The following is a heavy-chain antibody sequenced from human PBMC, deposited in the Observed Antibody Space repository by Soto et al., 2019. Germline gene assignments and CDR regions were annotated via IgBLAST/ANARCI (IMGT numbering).Heavy chain of an antibody. Sequence: SETLSLTCTVSGGSITTHFWSWIRQPPGKGLEWIGYISPSESTNYNPSLKSRVTISVDTSKNEFSVKLISMTAADTAVYYCARVKTVVTFDPWGQGTLVTVSS. CDR2: ISPSEST. J-gene: IGHJ5*02. V-gene: IGHV4-59*11. CDR1: GGSITTHF. D-gene: IGHD2-2*01. CDR3: ARVKTVVTFDP.